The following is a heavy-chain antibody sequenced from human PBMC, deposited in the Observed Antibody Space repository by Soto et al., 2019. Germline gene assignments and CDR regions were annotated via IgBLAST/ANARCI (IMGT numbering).Heavy chain of an antibody. V-gene: IGHV4-30-4*01. J-gene: IGHJ1*01. D-gene: IGHD3-22*01. Sequence: SETLSLTCTVSGGSISSDDYYWSWIRQAPGRGLEWIGYIHSSGSIYYNPSLKSRATMSIDTARNQFSLKVSSVTVADTAVYYCARDLDGLHDDNSGPYPRPGWGQGTLVTVSS. CDR3: ARDLDGLHDDNSGPYPRPG. CDR1: GGSISSDDYY. CDR2: IHSSGSI.